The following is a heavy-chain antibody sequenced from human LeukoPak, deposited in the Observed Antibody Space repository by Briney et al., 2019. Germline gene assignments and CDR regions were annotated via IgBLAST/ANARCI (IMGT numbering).Heavy chain of an antibody. D-gene: IGHD4-11*01. J-gene: IGHJ6*03. Sequence: GGSLRLSCAASGFTFSDYYMSWVRQAPGKGLEWVAYISSGGTTTYYVDSVRGRFTISRDSAKSSLYLQMTGLRAEDTAVYYCARQVRTVTQLHIFNMDVWGKGATVTVSS. CDR1: GFTFSDYY. V-gene: IGHV3-11*01. CDR2: ISSGGTTT. CDR3: ARQVRTVTQLHIFNMDV.